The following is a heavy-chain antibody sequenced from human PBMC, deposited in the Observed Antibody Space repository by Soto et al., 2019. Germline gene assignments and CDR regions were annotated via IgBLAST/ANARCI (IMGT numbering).Heavy chain of an antibody. CDR3: ARVDHRGYFSVLTDF. CDR1: GGSISSSSYY. Sequence: SETLSLTCTVSGGSISSSSYYWGWIRQPPGKGLEWIGSIYYTGSTYYSPSLKGRVTISVDSSKNQFSLSLSSLTAADTAVYYCARVDHRGYFSVLTDFWGQGILVTVSS. CDR2: IYYTGST. D-gene: IGHD3-10*02. V-gene: IGHV4-39*07. J-gene: IGHJ4*02.